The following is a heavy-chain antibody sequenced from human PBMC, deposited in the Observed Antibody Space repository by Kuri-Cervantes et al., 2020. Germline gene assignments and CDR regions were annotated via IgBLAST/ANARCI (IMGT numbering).Heavy chain of an antibody. V-gene: IGHV3-48*04. J-gene: IGHJ4*02. D-gene: IGHD1/OR15-1a*01. CDR3: VRDLFGVEEQ. CDR1: GFTFSTYS. CDR2: ISSSSSTI. Sequence: GGSLRLSCAASGFTFSTYSMNWVRQAPGKGLEWVSYISSSSSTIYYADSVRGRFTISRDNARNTLYLQMNGLRLEDTAVYYCVRDLFGVEEQWGQGTLVTVSS.